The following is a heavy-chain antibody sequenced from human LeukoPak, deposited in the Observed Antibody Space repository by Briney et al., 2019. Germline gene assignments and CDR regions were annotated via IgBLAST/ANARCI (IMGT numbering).Heavy chain of an antibody. CDR3: ARFHSRSDAFDI. CDR1: GGSISSYY. V-gene: IGHV4-59*01. D-gene: IGHD5-18*01. Sequence: PSETLSLTCTVSGGSISSYYWRWIRQPPGKGLEWIGYIYYSGSTNYNPSLKSRVTISVDTSKNQFSLKLSSVTAADTAVYYCARFHSRSDAFDIWGQGTMVTVSS. J-gene: IGHJ3*02. CDR2: IYYSGST.